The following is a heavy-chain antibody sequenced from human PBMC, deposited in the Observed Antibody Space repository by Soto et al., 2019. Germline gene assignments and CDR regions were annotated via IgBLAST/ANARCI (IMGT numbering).Heavy chain of an antibody. Sequence: LRLSCAASGFTFSSYGMHWVRQAPGKGLEWVAVIWYDGSNKYYADSVKGRFTISRDNSKNTLYLQMNSLRAEDTAVYYCAREKDSSSWYEYYYYGMDVWGQGTTVTVSS. CDR3: AREKDSSSWYEYYYYGMDV. J-gene: IGHJ6*02. CDR2: IWYDGSNK. CDR1: GFTFSSYG. V-gene: IGHV3-33*01. D-gene: IGHD6-13*01.